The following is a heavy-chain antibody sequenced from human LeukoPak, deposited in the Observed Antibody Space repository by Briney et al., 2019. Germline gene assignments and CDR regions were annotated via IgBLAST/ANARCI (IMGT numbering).Heavy chain of an antibody. CDR1: GGSISSYH. V-gene: IGHV4-59*01. J-gene: IGHJ5*02. Sequence: SETLSLTCTVSGGSISSYHWSWIRQPPGKGLEWIGYIHYSGNTNYNPSLRSRVTISVDTSKNQFSLRLSSVTAADTAVYYCASARLGGIVVVPAGSEGRYWFGPWGQGTLVTVSS. CDR2: IHYSGNT. D-gene: IGHD2-2*01. CDR3: ASARLGGIVVVPAGSEGRYWFGP.